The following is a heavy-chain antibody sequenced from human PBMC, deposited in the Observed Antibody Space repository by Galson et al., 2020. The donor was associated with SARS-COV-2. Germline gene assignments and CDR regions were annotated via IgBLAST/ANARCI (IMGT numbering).Heavy chain of an antibody. CDR1: GFTFSSYA. J-gene: IGHJ4*02. CDR3: AKETSSSGNYFDY. Sequence: TGGSLRLSCTASGFTFSSYAMSWVRQAPGKGLEWVSGISGGAGTTYYADSVKGRFTISRDNSKNTMYLQLNSLRAEDTAVYYCAKETSSSGNYFDYWGQGTLVTVSS. V-gene: IGHV3-23*01. CDR2: ISGGAGTT. D-gene: IGHD6-6*01.